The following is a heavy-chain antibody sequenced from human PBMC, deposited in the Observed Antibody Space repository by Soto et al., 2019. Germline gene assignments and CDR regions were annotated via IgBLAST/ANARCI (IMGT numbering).Heavy chain of an antibody. CDR3: ARDKAPYSSGWHNRHFDF. CDR1: GFTFSSYA. V-gene: IGHV3-30-3*01. D-gene: IGHD6-19*01. J-gene: IGHJ4*02. CDR2: ISYDGSNK. Sequence: QVQLVESGGGVVQPGRSLRLSCAASGFTFSSYAMHWVRQAPGKGLEWVAVISYDGSNKYYADSVKGRFTISRDNSKNTLYLQMNSLRAEDTAGYYWARDKAPYSSGWHNRHFDFGGQGTLVTVSS.